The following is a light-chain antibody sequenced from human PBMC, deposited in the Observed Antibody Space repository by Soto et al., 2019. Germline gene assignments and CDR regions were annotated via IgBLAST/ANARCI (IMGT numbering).Light chain of an antibody. CDR1: QSVSSN. CDR2: GAS. V-gene: IGKV3-15*01. Sequence: EIVMTQSPATLSVSPGERATLSCRASQSVSSNLAWYQQKPGQAPRLLIYGASTRATGIPARFSGSGSGTDFTLPISSLQSEDFAVYYCQQYNNGAFGQGPRVDIK. CDR3: QQYNNGA. J-gene: IGKJ1*01.